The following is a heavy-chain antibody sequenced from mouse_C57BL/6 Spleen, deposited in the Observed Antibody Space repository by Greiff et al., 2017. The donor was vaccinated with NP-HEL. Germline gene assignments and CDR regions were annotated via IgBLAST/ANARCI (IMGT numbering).Heavy chain of an antibody. CDR1: GFTFSSYT. J-gene: IGHJ4*01. CDR2: ISGGGGNT. V-gene: IGHV5-9*01. Sequence: EVMLVESGGGLVKPGGSLKLSCAASGFTFSSYTMSWVRQTPEKRLEWVATISGGGGNTYYPDSVKGRFTISRDNAKNTLYLQMSSLRSEDTALYYCARLYDYYAMDYWGQGTSVTVSS. CDR3: ARLYDYYAMDY. D-gene: IGHD2-10*02.